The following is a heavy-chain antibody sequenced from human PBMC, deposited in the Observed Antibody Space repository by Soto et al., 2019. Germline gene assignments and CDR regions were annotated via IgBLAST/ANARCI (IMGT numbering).Heavy chain of an antibody. J-gene: IGHJ6*02. CDR1: GGSISSYY. Sequence: ASETLSLTCTVSGGSISSYYWSWIRQPAGKGLEWIRRIYTSGSTNYNPSRKSRVSMSVDTSKNLFSLKLSAVTAADTAVYYCARDSGYDFWSGSLYGMDVWGQVTTVTVSS. CDR2: IYTSGST. CDR3: ARDSGYDFWSGSLYGMDV. V-gene: IGHV4-4*07. D-gene: IGHD3-3*01.